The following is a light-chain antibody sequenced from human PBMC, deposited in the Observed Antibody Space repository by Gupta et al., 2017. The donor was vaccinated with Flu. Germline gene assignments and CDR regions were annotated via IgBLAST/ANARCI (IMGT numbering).Light chain of an antibody. CDR1: LDISDW. J-gene: IGKJ2*01. CDR2: AAS. V-gene: IGKV1-12*01. CDR3: QQASRYPYT. Sequence: DIQMTQSPCSVSAFVGDRVTITCRASLDISDWLAWYQQKPGKAPKLLIYAASNLQSGVPSRFSGSGSGTDFTLTISSLQPEDFATYYCQQASRYPYTFGQGTKVEIK.